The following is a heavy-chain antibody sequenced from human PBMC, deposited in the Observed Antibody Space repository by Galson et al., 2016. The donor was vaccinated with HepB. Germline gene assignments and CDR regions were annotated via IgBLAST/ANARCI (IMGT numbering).Heavy chain of an antibody. Sequence: SETLSLTCFVSGGSSNFNPYYWSWIRQPPGKGLEWIGEISHSGYTNYNPSLGSRVTISVGTDKNQFSLRLTSVTAADTGVYFCARGRSPSWLRIMDVWSRGTTVAVTS. CDR2: ISHSGYT. V-gene: IGHV4-34*01. J-gene: IGHJ6*02. CDR1: GGSSNFNPYY. D-gene: IGHD5-12*01. CDR3: ARGRSPSWLRIMDV.